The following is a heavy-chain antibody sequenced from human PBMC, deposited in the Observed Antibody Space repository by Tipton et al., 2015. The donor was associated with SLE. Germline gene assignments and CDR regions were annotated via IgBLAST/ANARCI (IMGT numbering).Heavy chain of an antibody. J-gene: IGHJ4*02. Sequence: TLSLTCTVSGGSISSHYWSWIRPPPGKGLEWIGYIYYSGSTNYNPSLKSRVTISVDTSKNQFSLKLSSVTAADTAVYYCAREAAAGLDYWGQGTLVTVSS. CDR1: GGSISSHY. V-gene: IGHV4-59*11. D-gene: IGHD6-13*01. CDR3: AREAAAGLDY. CDR2: IYYSGST.